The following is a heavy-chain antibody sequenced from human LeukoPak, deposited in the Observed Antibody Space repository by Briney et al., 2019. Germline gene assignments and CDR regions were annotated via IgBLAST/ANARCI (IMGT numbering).Heavy chain of an antibody. CDR2: IIPIFGRA. CDR1: GGTFSSYA. Sequence: SVKVSCKASGGTFSSYAISWVRQAPGQGLEWMGGIIPIFGRANYEQKFQGRVTITGDEDKSTAYMELSSLRSEDTAVYYCARYSLRSTSLDYWGQGTLVTVSS. V-gene: IGHV1-69*01. D-gene: IGHD2-2*01. CDR3: ARYSLRSTSLDY. J-gene: IGHJ4*02.